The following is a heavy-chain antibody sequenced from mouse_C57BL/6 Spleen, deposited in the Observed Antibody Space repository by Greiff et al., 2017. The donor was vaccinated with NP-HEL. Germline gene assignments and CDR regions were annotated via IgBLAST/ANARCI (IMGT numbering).Heavy chain of an antibody. CDR2: IDPEDGET. CDR3: ASSYQAWFAY. J-gene: IGHJ3*01. Sequence: EVQGVESGAELVKPGASVKLSCTASGFNINDYYMHWVKQRPEQGLEWIGRIDPEDGETKYAPKFQGKATITADTSSNTAYLQLSSLTSEDTAVYYCASSYQAWFAYWGQGTLVTVSA. D-gene: IGHD2-12*01. V-gene: IGHV14-2*01. CDR1: GFNINDYY.